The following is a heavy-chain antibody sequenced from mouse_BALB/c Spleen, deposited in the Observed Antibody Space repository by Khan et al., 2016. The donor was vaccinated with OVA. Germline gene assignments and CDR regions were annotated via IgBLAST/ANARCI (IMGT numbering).Heavy chain of an antibody. D-gene: IGHD1-3*01. CDR3: ARSTDNYWFAY. CDR1: GYNLTNYG. V-gene: IGHV9-3-1*01. CDR2: INTYTGEP. Sequence: QIQLVQSGPELKKPGETVKISCKAYGYNLTNYGMNWVKQAPGKGLKWMGWINTYTGEPTYADDFKGRFAFSLETSASLAYLQINNLKNEDTATYVCARSTDNYWFAYWGQGTLVTVSA. J-gene: IGHJ3*01.